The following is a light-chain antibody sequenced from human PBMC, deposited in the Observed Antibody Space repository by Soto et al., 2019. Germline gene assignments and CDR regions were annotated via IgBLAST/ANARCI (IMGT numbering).Light chain of an antibody. CDR3: QQYGDSSLT. CDR2: GAS. J-gene: IGKJ4*01. CDR1: QSVDSN. Sequence: EIVMTQSPATLSVSPGERATLSCRASQSVDSNLAWYQQKPGQAPRLLIFGASTRATGIPARFSGSGSGTDFTLTISSLQSEDFGVYFCQQYGDSSLTFGGGTKVEI. V-gene: IGKV3D-15*01.